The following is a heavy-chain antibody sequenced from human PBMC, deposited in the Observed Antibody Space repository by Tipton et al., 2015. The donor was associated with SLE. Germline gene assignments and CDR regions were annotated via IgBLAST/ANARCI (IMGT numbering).Heavy chain of an antibody. CDR1: GGSISSSSYY. D-gene: IGHD6-19*01. V-gene: IGHV4-39*07. CDR3: ARRYSSGKGPDFDY. Sequence: TLSLTCTVSGGSISSSSYYWSWIRQPPGKGLEWIGYIYYSGSTYYNPSLKSRVTISVDTSKNQFSLKLSSVTAADTAFYYCARRYSSGKGPDFDYWGQGTLVTVSS. J-gene: IGHJ4*02. CDR2: IYYSGST.